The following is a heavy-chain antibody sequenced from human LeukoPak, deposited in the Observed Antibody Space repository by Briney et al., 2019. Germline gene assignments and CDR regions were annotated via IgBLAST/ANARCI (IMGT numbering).Heavy chain of an antibody. Sequence: SETLSLTCTVSGGSFSTYYWNWIRQPAGKGLEWIGHIQIGGSPSYNPSLKSRVTMSLDTSKNQFSLKLSSVTAADTAVYYCARGDYFDPWGQGTLVTVSS. CDR1: GGSFSTYY. D-gene: IGHD4-11*01. CDR3: ARGDYFDP. V-gene: IGHV4-4*07. CDR2: IQIGGSP. J-gene: IGHJ5*02.